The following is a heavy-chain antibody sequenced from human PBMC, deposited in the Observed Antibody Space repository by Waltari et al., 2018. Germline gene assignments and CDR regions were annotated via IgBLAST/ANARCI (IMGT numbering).Heavy chain of an antibody. J-gene: IGHJ6*03. V-gene: IGHV4-34*01. CDR3: VTLYCSGGSCYPPMDV. Sequence: QVQLQQWGAGLLKPSETLSLTCAVYGGSFSGYYWSWIRQPPGKGLEWIGEINHSGRTNYNPSLKSRVTISVDTSKNQFSLKLSSVTAADTAVYYCVTLYCSGGSCYPPMDVWGKGTTVTVSS. CDR1: GGSFSGYY. CDR2: INHSGRT. D-gene: IGHD2-15*01.